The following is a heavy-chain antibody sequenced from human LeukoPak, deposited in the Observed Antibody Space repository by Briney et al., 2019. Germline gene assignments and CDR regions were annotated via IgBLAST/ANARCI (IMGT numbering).Heavy chain of an antibody. D-gene: IGHD3-10*01. Sequence: PSETLSLTCTVSGGSISSYYWSWFRQPPGKGLEWIGYIYYSGSTNYNPPLKSRVTISVDASKTQFSLKLTSVTAADTAVYYCARGPPGGQFDPWGQGTLVTVSS. V-gene: IGHV4-59*01. CDR2: IYYSGST. CDR1: GGSISSYY. J-gene: IGHJ5*02. CDR3: ARGPPGGQFDP.